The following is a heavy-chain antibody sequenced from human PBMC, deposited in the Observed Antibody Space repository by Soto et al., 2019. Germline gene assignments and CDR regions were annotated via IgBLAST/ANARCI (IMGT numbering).Heavy chain of an antibody. CDR1: GGSFSGYY. D-gene: IGHD5-12*01. J-gene: IGHJ6*02. Sequence: PSATLSLTCADYGGSFSGYYWSWIRQPPGKGLEWIGEINHSGSTNYNPSLKSRVTISVDTSKNQFSLKLSSVTAADTAVYYCANSGYGYGMDVWGQGTTVTVSS. V-gene: IGHV4-34*01. CDR2: INHSGST. CDR3: ANSGYGYGMDV.